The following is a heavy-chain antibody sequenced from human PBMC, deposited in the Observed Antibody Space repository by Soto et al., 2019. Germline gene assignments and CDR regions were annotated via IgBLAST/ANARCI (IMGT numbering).Heavy chain of an antibody. CDR1: GGSVRSGSYY. CDR2: ISCSGST. Sequence: QVQLQESGPGLVKPSETLSLTCTVSGGSVRSGSYYWSWIRQPPGKGPEWIGYISCSGSTNYNPSLKSRVTISVDTSKNQFSLNLNSVTAADTAVYYCAREGGTIFGVDNFDSWGQGTLVTVSS. D-gene: IGHD3-3*01. CDR3: AREGGTIFGVDNFDS. V-gene: IGHV4-61*01. J-gene: IGHJ4*02.